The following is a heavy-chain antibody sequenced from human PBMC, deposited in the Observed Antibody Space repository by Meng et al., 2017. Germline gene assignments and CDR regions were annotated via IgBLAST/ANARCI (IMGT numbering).Heavy chain of an antibody. J-gene: IGHJ4*02. V-gene: IGHV3-30*16. CDR1: GRNFQRLG. Sequence: QVAGGEGGGGGGEAWGSLRRLLGGSGRNFQRLGKQWGRTGPGKGVGWVAVIPHDRSNNYFAAAVKGRFTNSRDNFKNKLYLQMDRLRAEDQGVYYCATMIVVNYWGQGTLVTVSS. D-gene: IGHD3-22*01. CDR3: ATMIVVNY. CDR2: IPHDRSNN.